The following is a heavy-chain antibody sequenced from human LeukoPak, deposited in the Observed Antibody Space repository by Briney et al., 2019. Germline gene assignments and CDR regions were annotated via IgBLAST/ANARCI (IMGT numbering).Heavy chain of an antibody. CDR3: ARGAYGDYDY. J-gene: IGHJ4*02. D-gene: IGHD4-17*01. V-gene: IGHV3-23*01. Sequence: GGSLGLSCAASGFTFSSYAVSRVRQAPGKGLEWVSAISARGDSTYYADSVEGRFTISRDNSKNTLYLQMNSLRGEDTALYYCARGAYGDYDYWGQGTLVTVSS. CDR1: GFTFSSYA. CDR2: ISARGDST.